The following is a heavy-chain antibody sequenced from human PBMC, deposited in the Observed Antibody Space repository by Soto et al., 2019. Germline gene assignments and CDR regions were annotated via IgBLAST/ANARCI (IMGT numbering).Heavy chain of an antibody. J-gene: IGHJ5*02. CDR1: GFTFSGSA. CDR3: TRPRIAAADFWFDP. D-gene: IGHD6-13*01. CDR2: IRSKANSYAT. Sequence: EVQLVESGGGLVQPGGSLKLSCAASGFTFSGSAMHWVRQASGKGLEWVGRIRSKANSYATAYAASVKGRFTISRDDSKNTAYLQMNSLKTEVTAVYYCTRPRIAAADFWFDPWGQGTLVTVSS. V-gene: IGHV3-73*01.